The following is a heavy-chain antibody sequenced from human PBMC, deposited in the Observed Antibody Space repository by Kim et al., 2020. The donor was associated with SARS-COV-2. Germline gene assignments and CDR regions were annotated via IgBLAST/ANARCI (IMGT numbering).Heavy chain of an antibody. Sequence: SETLSLTCSVSGVSLSSDHYYWSWIRQTPGKRLEYIGYIHYTGSTTYNVSLKSRVTISRDTSKNQFSLKLTSVTAADTAVYFCARGWRGGSSWYYFDYWGQGTLVTVSS. CDR3: ARGWRGGSSWYYFDY. D-gene: IGHD6-13*01. CDR2: IHYTGST. V-gene: IGHV4-61*01. J-gene: IGHJ4*02. CDR1: GVSLSSDHYY.